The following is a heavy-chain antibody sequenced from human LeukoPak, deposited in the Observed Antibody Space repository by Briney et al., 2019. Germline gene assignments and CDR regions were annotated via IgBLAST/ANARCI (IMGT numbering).Heavy chain of an antibody. V-gene: IGHV4-39*01. D-gene: IGHD1-14*01. J-gene: IGHJ4*02. CDR1: GGSISSSSYY. CDR3: VLGIRTPYCFDY. CDR2: VYYSGST. Sequence: SETLSLTXTVSGGSISSSSYYWGWIRQPPGKGLEWIGSVYYSGSTYYNPSLKSRVTISVDTSKNQLSLKLSSVTAADTAVYYCVLGIRTPYCFDYWGQGTLVTVSS.